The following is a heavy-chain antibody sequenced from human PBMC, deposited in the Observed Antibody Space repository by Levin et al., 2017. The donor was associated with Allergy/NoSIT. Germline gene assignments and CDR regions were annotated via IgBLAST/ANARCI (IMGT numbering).Heavy chain of an antibody. J-gene: IGHJ6*02. CDR1: GGSISSGDYY. CDR2: IYYSGST. D-gene: IGHD5-18*01. Sequence: PSETLSLTCTVSGGSISSGDYYWSWIRQPPGKGLEWIGYIYYSGSTYYNPSLKSRVTISVDTSKNQFSLKLSSVTAADTAVYYCARDQDVDTAMATEDYYYGMDVWGQGTTVTVSS. V-gene: IGHV4-30-4*01. CDR3: ARDQDVDTAMATEDYYYGMDV.